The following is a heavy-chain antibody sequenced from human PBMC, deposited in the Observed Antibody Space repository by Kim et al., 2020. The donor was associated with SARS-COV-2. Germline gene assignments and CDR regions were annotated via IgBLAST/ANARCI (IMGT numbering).Heavy chain of an antibody. CDR2: INGSGNTT. CDR3: SCPPHSGY. J-gene: IGHJ4*02. V-gene: IGHV3-23*01. CDR1: GFTFSNYC. Sequence: GGSLRLSCAASGFTFSNYCMSWVRQAPGKGLEWVGGINGSGNTTSNAYAENGQVRISISNYNNTHSLQMHINSAKTAATYFYSCPPHSGYCGQGTL.